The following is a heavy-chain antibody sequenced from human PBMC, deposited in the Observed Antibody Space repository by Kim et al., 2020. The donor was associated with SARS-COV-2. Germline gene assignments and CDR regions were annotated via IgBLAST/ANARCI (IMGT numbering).Heavy chain of an antibody. CDR3: ARGPIVVVPAEDGMDV. V-gene: IGHV1-69*01. Sequence: FQGRVTMTADESTSTAYMELSSLRSEDTAVYYCARGPIVVVPAEDGMDVWGQGTTVTVSS. J-gene: IGHJ6*02. D-gene: IGHD2-2*01.